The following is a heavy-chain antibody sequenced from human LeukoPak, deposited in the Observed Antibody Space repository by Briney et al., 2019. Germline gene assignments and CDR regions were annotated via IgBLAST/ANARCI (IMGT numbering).Heavy chain of an antibody. CDR1: GGSISSGDYY. J-gene: IGHJ4*02. CDR2: IYYSGST. V-gene: IGHV4-30-4*01. Sequence: PSQTLSLTCTVSGGSISSGDYYWSRIRQPPGKGLEWIGYIYYSGSTFYNPSLKSRVTISVDTSKNQFSLKLSSVTAADTAVYYCARARPTMSFDYWGQGTLVTVSS. D-gene: IGHD3-10*02. CDR3: ARARPTMSFDY.